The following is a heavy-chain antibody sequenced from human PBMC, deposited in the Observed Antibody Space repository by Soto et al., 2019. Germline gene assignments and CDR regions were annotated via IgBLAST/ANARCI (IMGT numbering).Heavy chain of an antibody. CDR3: ARGRYGDY. V-gene: IGHV1-18*01. CDR2: ISAHNGNT. D-gene: IGHD1-1*01. CDR1: GYAFTTYG. Sequence: QVHLVQSGAEVKKPGASVKVSCQGSGYAFTTYGITWVRQAPGQGLEWMGWISAHNGNTNYAQKLQGRVTVTRDTSTRKAYMELRSLRYDDTAVYYCARGRYGDYWGQGALVTVSS. J-gene: IGHJ4*02.